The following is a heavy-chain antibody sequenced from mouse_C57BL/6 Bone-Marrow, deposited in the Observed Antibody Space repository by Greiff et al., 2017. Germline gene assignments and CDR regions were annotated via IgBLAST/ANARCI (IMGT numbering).Heavy chain of an antibody. J-gene: IGHJ4*01. CDR3: ARSGAMDY. CDR2: INPNNGGT. V-gene: IGHV1-26*01. D-gene: IGHD3-2*02. Sequence: EVQLQQSGPELVKPGASVKISCKASGYTFTDYYMNWVKQSHGKSLEWIGDINPNNGGTSYNQKFKGKATLTVDKSSSTAYMELRSLTSEDSAGYYCARSGAMDYWGQGTSVTVSS. CDR1: GYTFTDYY.